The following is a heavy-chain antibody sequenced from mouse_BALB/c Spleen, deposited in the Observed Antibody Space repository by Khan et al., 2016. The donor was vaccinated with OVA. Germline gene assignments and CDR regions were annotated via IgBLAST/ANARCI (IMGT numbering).Heavy chain of an antibody. Sequence: EVELVESGGDLVKPGGSLKLSCVASGFTFSTYGMSWVRQAPDKRLEWVATVSTGGTYTYYPDSVKGRFTISRDTAMNTLYRQMSGLRAEDTAMFFCTRLAYYYDSEGFAYWGQGTRVTVS. V-gene: IGHV5-6*01. CDR2: VSTGGTYT. J-gene: IGHJ3*01. D-gene: IGHD1-1*01. CDR3: TRLAYYYDSEGFAY. CDR1: GFTFSTYG.